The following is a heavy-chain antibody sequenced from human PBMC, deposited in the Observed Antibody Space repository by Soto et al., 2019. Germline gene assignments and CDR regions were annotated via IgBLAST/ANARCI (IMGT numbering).Heavy chain of an antibody. CDR1: GFTFSDYY. Sequence: PGGSLRLSCAASGFTFSDYYMSWIRQAPGKGLEWVSYISSSSSYTNYADSVKGRFTISRDNAKNSLYLQMNSLRAEDTAVYYCARLWSVYYAPDYWGQGTLVTVSS. CDR3: ARLWSVYYAPDY. V-gene: IGHV3-11*03. CDR2: ISSSSSYT. D-gene: IGHD2-8*01. J-gene: IGHJ4*02.